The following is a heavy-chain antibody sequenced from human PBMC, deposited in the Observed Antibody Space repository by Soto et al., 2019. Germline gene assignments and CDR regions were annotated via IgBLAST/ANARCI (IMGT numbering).Heavy chain of an antibody. D-gene: IGHD4-17*01. V-gene: IGHV3-21*02. CDR1: GFTFSSYD. Sequence: EVQLVESGGGLVNPGGSLRLSCAASGFTFSSYDMNWVRQAPGKGLEWVSYISSSSTSSSYIYYAYSVKGRFTISRDNAKNSLYLQMNSLRGEDTAVYYCARAGNGDYGLRYSWFDPWGQGTLVTVSS. J-gene: IGHJ5*02. CDR2: ISSSSTSSSYI. CDR3: ARAGNGDYGLRYSWFDP.